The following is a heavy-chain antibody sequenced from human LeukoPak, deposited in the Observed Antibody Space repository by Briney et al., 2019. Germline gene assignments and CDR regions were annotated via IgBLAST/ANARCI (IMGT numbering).Heavy chain of an antibody. CDR1: GYSFLNYG. CDR3: ARGLRNAEVGLTY. CDR2: INPSGGST. V-gene: IGHV1-46*01. Sequence: ASVKVSCKTSGYSFLNYGISWVRQVPGQGLEWMGIINPSGGSTSYAQKFQGRVTITRDTSISTAYMELSRLTSDATADDTAMYYCARGLRNAEVGLTYWGQGTLVTVSS. D-gene: IGHD3-16*01. J-gene: IGHJ4*02.